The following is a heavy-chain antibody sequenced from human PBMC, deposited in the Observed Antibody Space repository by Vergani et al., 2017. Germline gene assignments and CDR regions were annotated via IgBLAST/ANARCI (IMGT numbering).Heavy chain of an antibody. J-gene: IGHJ2*01. V-gene: IGHV4-39*01. D-gene: IGHD1-26*01. CDR3: ARGKDYSDSTSHCRGRYFDV. CDR2: IYNSGNG. Sequence: QMQLQESGPGLVKASETLSLTCTVSGDSIISRSYYWGWIRQPPGKGLEWIGSIYNSGNGDSSSSLKSRVTISADTSKNQFSLRLTSVTAADTAVYYCARGKDYSDSTSHCRGRYFDVGGRGTLVTVPS. CDR1: GDSIISRSYY.